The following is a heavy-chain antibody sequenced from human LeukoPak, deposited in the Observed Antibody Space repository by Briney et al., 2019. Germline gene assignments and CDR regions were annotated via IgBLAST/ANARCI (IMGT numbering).Heavy chain of an antibody. D-gene: IGHD2-8*01. Sequence: SGTLSLTCAVSGDSISSANWWNWVRQPPGKGLEWIGEISHSGTTLYNPSLKSRVTISVDKSKNEFSLNLNSVTAADTAVYYCARDSANGKSWSFDYWGPGTLVVVSS. CDR2: ISHSGTT. CDR1: GDSISSANW. CDR3: ARDSANGKSWSFDY. V-gene: IGHV4-4*02. J-gene: IGHJ4*02.